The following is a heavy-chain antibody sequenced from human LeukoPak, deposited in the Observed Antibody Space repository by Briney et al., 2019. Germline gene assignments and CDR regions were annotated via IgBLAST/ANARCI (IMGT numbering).Heavy chain of an antibody. J-gene: IGHJ4*02. D-gene: IGHD2-21*02. V-gene: IGHV3-9*01. CDR3: AKDMGVVTAIGSFDY. CDR2: ISWNSGSI. CDR1: GFTFDDYA. Sequence: QTGGSLRLSCAASGFTFDDYAMHWVRQAPGKGLEWVSGISWNSGSIGYADSVKGRFTISRDNAKNSLYLQMNSLRAEDTALYYCAKDMGVVTAIGSFDYWGQGTLVIVSS.